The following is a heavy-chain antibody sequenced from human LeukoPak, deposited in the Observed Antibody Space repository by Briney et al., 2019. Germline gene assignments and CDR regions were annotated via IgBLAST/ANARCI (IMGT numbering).Heavy chain of an antibody. J-gene: IGHJ3*02. D-gene: IGHD2-21*02. Sequence: PSETLSLTCTVSGGSISSGDYYWSWIRQPPGKGLEWIGYIYYSGSTYYNPSLKSRVTMSVDTSKNQFSLKLSSVTAADTAVYYCARNCGGDCYYAFDIWGQGTMVTVSS. CDR2: IYYSGST. CDR3: ARNCGGDCYYAFDI. CDR1: GGSISSGDYY. V-gene: IGHV4-30-4*01.